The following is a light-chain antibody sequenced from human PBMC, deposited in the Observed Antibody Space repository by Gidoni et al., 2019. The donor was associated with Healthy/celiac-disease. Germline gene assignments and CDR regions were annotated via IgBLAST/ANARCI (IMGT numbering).Light chain of an antibody. V-gene: IGKV4-1*01. CDR3: QQYYSTLPYT. CDR1: QSVLYSSNNKNY. J-gene: IGKJ2*01. Sequence: DIVMTQSPDSLAVSLGARATHNCKSSQSVLYSSNNKNYLAWYQQKPGQPPKLLIYWESTQESGVPDRFSGSGAGTDFTLTISSLQAEDVAGYYCQQYYSTLPYTFGQGTKLEIK. CDR2: WES.